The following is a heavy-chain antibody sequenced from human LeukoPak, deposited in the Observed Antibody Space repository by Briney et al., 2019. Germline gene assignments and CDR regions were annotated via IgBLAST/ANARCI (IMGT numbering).Heavy chain of an antibody. J-gene: IGHJ4*02. Sequence: ASVKVSCKASGYTFTGYHMHWVRQAPGQGLEWMGRINPNSGGTNYAQKFQGRVTMTRDTSISTAYMELSRLRSDDTAVYYCARDEKGGYNNRWGQGTLVTVSS. CDR1: GYTFTGYH. CDR3: ARDEKGGYNNR. CDR2: INPNSGGT. D-gene: IGHD5-24*01. V-gene: IGHV1-2*06.